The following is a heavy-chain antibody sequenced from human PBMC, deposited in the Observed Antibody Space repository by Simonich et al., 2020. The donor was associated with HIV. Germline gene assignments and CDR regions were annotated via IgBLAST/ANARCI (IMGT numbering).Heavy chain of an antibody. Sequence: QVQLQQWGAGLLKPSETLSLTCAVYGGSFSGYYWSWIRHPPGKGLEWIGEINHSGSTNYTPSLKSRVTISVETSKNQFSLKLSSVTAADTAVYYCARRHPTTVTTPYFDYWGQGTLVTVSS. J-gene: IGHJ4*02. V-gene: IGHV4-34*01. CDR1: GGSFSGYY. CDR2: INHSGST. CDR3: ARRHPTTVTTPYFDY. D-gene: IGHD4-17*01.